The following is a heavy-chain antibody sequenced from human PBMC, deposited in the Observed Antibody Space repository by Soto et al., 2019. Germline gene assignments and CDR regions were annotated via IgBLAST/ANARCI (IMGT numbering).Heavy chain of an antibody. CDR1: GYTFTRSG. D-gene: IGHD5-12*01. Sequence: QVQLVQSGAEVKKPGASVKVSCKASGYTFTRSGISLVRQAPGQGLEWMGWISTYNGDTNYAQTFQGRVTMTTDTSTSTVHMEVRSLRSDDTAVYYCAREGVAPYYYYGMDVWGQGTPVTVSS. J-gene: IGHJ6*02. CDR2: ISTYNGDT. V-gene: IGHV1-18*01. CDR3: AREGVAPYYYYGMDV.